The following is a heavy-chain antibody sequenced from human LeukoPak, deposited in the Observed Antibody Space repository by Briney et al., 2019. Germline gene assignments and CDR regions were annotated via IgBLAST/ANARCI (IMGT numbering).Heavy chain of an antibody. CDR2: ISYTGNT. CDR1: GGSINSYS. CDR3: ARASKVGSSGYYFDY. D-gene: IGHD5-18*01. J-gene: IGHJ4*02. Sequence: SETLSLTCTVSGGSINSYSWSWIRQPPGKGLEWIGFISYTGNTNYNSSLKSRVAISVDTSRNQFSLKLNSVTAADTAVYYCARASKVGSSGYYFDYWGQGTLFTVSS. V-gene: IGHV4-59*01.